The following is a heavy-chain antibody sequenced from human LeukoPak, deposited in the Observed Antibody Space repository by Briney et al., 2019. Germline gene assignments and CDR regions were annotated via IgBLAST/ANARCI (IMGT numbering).Heavy chain of an antibody. CDR3: ARHPTRSWGYYFDY. CDR1: GGSISSYY. D-gene: IGHD2-15*01. Sequence: SDTLSLPCPVSGGSISSYYWSWIRQPPGNGLEWIGYIYYSGSTNYNPSLKSRATISVDTSRNQNSLKLTSVTAADTAVYYCARHPTRSWGYYFDYWGQGTLVTVSS. J-gene: IGHJ4*02. CDR2: IYYSGST. V-gene: IGHV4-59*08.